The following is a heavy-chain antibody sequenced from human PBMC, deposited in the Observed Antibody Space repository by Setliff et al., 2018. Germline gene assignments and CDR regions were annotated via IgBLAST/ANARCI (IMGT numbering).Heavy chain of an antibody. J-gene: IGHJ4*02. CDR3: ATEKFPGDWGDY. CDR2: IIPIFGTA. D-gene: IGHD2-21*01. Sequence: SVKVSCKASGGTFSSYAISWVRQAPGQGLEWMGGIIPIFGTANYAQKFQGRVTITTDESTSTAYMELSSLRSEDTAVYYCATEKFPGDWGDYWGQGTLVTVSS. V-gene: IGHV1-69*05. CDR1: GGTFSSYA.